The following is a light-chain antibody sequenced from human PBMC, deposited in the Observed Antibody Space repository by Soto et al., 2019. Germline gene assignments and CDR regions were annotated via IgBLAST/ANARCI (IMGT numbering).Light chain of an antibody. CDR1: SIDVGGYNY. CDR3: SSYTSSSTYV. V-gene: IGLV2-14*03. CDR2: DVT. J-gene: IGLJ1*01. Sequence: QSALTQPASVSGSPGQSIAISCTGTSIDVGGYNYVSWYQHHPGKAPKLMIYDVTNRPSGVSDRFSDSKSGNTASLTISGLQAEDEADYYCSSYTSSSTYVFGTGTKLTVL.